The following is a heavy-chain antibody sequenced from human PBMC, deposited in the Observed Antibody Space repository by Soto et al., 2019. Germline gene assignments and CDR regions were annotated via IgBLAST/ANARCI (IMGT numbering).Heavy chain of an antibody. V-gene: IGHV3-64D*06. CDR3: VKDRWVDY. D-gene: IGHD1-26*01. Sequence: GGSLRLSCSVSGFTFSSYYMHWVRQAPGKGLEYAASISSNGGSTYYADSVKGRFTISRDNSKNTLYLQMSSLRIEDTAVYYCVKDRWVDYWGQGTLVTVSS. CDR2: ISSNGGST. J-gene: IGHJ4*02. CDR1: GFTFSSYY.